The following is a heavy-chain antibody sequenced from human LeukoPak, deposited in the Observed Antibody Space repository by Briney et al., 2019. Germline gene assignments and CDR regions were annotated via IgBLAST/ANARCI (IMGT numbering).Heavy chain of an antibody. CDR3: ARGEDSPFDY. D-gene: IGHD3-22*01. J-gene: IGHJ4*02. CDR2: INWNGGST. CDR1: GFTFDDYG. Sequence: GGSLTLSCAASGFTFDDYGMSWVRQSPGKGLEWVSGINWNGGSTSYADSVKGRFTISRDNAKNSLYLQMNSLRAEETALYYCARGEDSPFDYWGQGTLVTVSS. V-gene: IGHV3-20*04.